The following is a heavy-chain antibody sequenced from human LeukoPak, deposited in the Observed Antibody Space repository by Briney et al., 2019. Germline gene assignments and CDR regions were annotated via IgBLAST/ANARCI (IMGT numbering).Heavy chain of an antibody. D-gene: IGHD3-22*01. V-gene: IGHV4-4*02. CDR3: ARRYYYDSSGYYYGSYFDY. CDR1: GGSISSSNW. J-gene: IGHJ4*02. Sequence: PSETLSLTCAVSGGSISSSNWWSWVRQPPGKGLEWIGEIYHSGSTNYNPSLKSRVTISVDKSKNQFSLKLSSVTAADTAVYYCARRYYYDSSGYYYGSYFDYWGQGTLVTVSS. CDR2: IYHSGST.